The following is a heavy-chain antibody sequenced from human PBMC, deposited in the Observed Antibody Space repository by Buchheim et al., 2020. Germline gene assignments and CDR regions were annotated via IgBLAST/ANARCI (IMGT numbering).Heavy chain of an antibody. D-gene: IGHD3-22*01. V-gene: IGHV3-48*01. Sequence: EVQLVESGGGLIQPGGSLRLSCAASGFTFTDYSMNWVRQAPGKGLEWVSYISSSSTTIFFADSVKGRFTVSRDNAKNSLFLQMSSLRAEDTAVYYCARDYYGTDYWGQGTL. CDR2: ISSSSTTI. CDR3: ARDYYGTDY. CDR1: GFTFTDYS. J-gene: IGHJ4*02.